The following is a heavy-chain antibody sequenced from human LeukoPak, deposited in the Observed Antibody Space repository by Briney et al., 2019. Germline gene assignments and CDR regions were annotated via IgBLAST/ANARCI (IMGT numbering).Heavy chain of an antibody. CDR3: AKKESLRWEPHTFDY. CDR2: ISGSGGST. CDR1: GFTVSSNY. D-gene: IGHD1-26*01. Sequence: GGSLRLSCAASGFTVSSNYMSWVRQAPGKGLEWVSAISGSGGSTYYADSVKGRFTISRDNSKNTLYLQMNSLRVEDTAVYYCAKKESLRWEPHTFDYWGQGTLVTVSS. J-gene: IGHJ4*02. V-gene: IGHV3-23*01.